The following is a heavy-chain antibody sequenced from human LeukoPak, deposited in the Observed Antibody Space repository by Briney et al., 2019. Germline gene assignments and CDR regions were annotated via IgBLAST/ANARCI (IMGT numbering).Heavy chain of an antibody. D-gene: IGHD3-10*01. CDR1: GYTFTGYH. CDR3: ARVGPYYYGSGSYLIPPYWYFDL. Sequence: SVKVSCKASGYTFTGYHMHWVRQAPGQGLEWMGGIIPIFGTANYAQKFQGRVTITADESTSTAYMELSSLRSEDTAVYYCARVGPYYYGSGSYLIPPYWYFDLWGRGTLVTVSS. V-gene: IGHV1-69*13. CDR2: IIPIFGTA. J-gene: IGHJ2*01.